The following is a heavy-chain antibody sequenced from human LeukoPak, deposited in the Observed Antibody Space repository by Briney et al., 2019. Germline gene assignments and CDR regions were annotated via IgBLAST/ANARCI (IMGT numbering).Heavy chain of an antibody. Sequence: GGSLRLSCAASGLTFSSYAMSWVRQAPGKGLEWVSAISGSGGSTYYADSVKGRFTISRDNSKNTLYLQMNSLRAEDTAVYYCAKNKITMVRGAPDPWGQGTLVTVSS. CDR3: AKNKITMVRGAPDP. CDR1: GLTFSSYA. CDR2: ISGSGGST. V-gene: IGHV3-23*01. D-gene: IGHD3-10*01. J-gene: IGHJ5*02.